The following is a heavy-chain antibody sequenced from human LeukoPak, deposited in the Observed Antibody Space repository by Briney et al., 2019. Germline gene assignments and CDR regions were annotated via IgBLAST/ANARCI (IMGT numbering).Heavy chain of an antibody. CDR3: ARGRWDCDSSGYYHFQH. CDR1: GFTFSTYA. D-gene: IGHD3-22*01. J-gene: IGHJ1*01. Sequence: PGGSLRLSCAASGFTFSTYAMHWVRQAPGKGLEYVSAISSNGGSTYYANSVKGRFTISRDNSKNTLYLQMGSLRAEDMAVYYCARGRWDCDSSGYYHFQHWGQGTLVTVSS. V-gene: IGHV3-64*01. CDR2: ISSNGGST.